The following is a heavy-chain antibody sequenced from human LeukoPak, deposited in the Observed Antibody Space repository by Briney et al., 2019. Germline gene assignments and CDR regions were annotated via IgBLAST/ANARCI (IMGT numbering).Heavy chain of an antibody. CDR1: GGSISSYY. J-gene: IGHJ3*02. Sequence: PSETLSLTCTGSGGSISSYYWSWIRQPPGKGLEWIGYIYYSGSTNYNPSLKSRVTISVDTSKNQFSLKLSSVTAADTAVYYCARGLLLWFGELFPTHDAFDIWGQGTMVTVSS. CDR3: ARGLLLWFGELFPTHDAFDI. D-gene: IGHD3-10*01. V-gene: IGHV4-59*01. CDR2: IYYSGST.